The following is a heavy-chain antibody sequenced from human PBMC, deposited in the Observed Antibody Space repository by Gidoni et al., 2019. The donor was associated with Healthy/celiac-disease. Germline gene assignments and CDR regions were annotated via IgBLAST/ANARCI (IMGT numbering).Heavy chain of an antibody. CDR3: ARVDTAGHYYYGMDV. Sequence: QVQLVESGGGVVQPGRALRLYCAASGFTFSSYAMHWVRQAPGKGLEGGAFISYDGSNKYYADSVKGRFTISRDNSKNTLYLQMNSLRAEDTAVYYCARVDTAGHYYYGMDVWGQGTTVTVSS. CDR2: ISYDGSNK. J-gene: IGHJ6*02. CDR1: GFTFSSYA. V-gene: IGHV3-30-3*01. D-gene: IGHD5-18*01.